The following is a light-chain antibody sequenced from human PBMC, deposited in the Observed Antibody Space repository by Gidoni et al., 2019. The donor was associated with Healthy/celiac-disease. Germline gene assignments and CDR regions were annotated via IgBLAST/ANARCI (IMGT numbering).Light chain of an antibody. CDR1: QSVSSSY. J-gene: IGKJ4*01. CDR3: QQYGSSSLT. Sequence: EIVLTQSPGTLSLSPWERATLYCRDSQSVSSSYLAWYQQKPGQAPRLLIYGASSRATGIPDRFSGSGSGTDFTLTISRLEPEDFAVYYCQQYGSSSLTFGGGTKVEIK. V-gene: IGKV3-20*01. CDR2: GAS.